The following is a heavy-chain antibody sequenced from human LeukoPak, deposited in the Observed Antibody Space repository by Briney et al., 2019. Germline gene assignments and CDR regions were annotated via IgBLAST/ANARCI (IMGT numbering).Heavy chain of an antibody. Sequence: GGSLRLSCAASGFTFSSYSMNWVRQAPGKGLEWVSSISSSSSYIYYADSVKGRFTISRDNAKNSLYLQMNSLRAEDTAVYYCAREVYYDFWSGQTRDYYYYGMDVWGQGTTVTVSS. CDR3: AREVYYDFWSGQTRDYYYYGMDV. J-gene: IGHJ6*02. CDR2: ISSSSSYI. CDR1: GFTFSSYS. V-gene: IGHV3-21*01. D-gene: IGHD3-3*01.